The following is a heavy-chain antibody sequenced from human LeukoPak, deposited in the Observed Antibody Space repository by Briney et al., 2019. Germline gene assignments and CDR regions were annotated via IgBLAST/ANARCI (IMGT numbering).Heavy chain of an antibody. CDR3: ARYCSGTCYSGFEY. CDR2: IRGSGGNT. CDR1: GFTLSNNA. Sequence: GSLRNSNAAPGFTLSNNAICWGGPAPATGLHPVSTIRGSGGNTYYADSVKGRFTISRDTSKNTLYLQMNSLRAEDTALYYCARYCSGTCYSGFEYWGQGTLVTVSS. V-gene: IGHV3-23*01. J-gene: IGHJ4*02. D-gene: IGHD2-2*01.